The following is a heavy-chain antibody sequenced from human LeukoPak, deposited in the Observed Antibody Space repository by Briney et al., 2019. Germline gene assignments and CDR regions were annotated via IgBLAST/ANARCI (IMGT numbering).Heavy chain of an antibody. J-gene: IGHJ6*03. V-gene: IGHV4-61*01. D-gene: IGHD3-16*01. CDR2: IYYSEYT. CDR3: ARETSQKGAHYMDV. Sequence: SETLSLTSTVSAVTISSGRYYWRSIRQPPGKGLKWIRNIYYSEYTPYSPSLMTRTTKSVDTSKNQFSMKLSSVATAYSSVSYWARETSQKGAHYMDVWGKGTTITIS. CDR1: AVTISSGRYY.